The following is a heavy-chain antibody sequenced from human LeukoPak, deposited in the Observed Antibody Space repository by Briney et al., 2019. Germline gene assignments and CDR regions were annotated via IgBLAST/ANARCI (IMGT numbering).Heavy chain of an antibody. CDR3: ARGTRLEPGTD. D-gene: IGHD1-1*01. J-gene: IGHJ4*02. V-gene: IGHV3-7*04. CDR1: GFTFSSYA. CDR2: IKQDGSEK. Sequence: GGSLRLSCAASGFTFSSYAMSWVRQAPGKGLEWVANIKQDGSEKYYVDSVKGRFTISRDNAKNSLYLQMNSLRAEDTAVYYCARGTRLEPGTDWGQGTLVTVSS.